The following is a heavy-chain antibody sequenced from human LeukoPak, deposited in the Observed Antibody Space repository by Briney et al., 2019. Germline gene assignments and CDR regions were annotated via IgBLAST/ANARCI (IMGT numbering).Heavy chain of an antibody. J-gene: IGHJ4*02. D-gene: IGHD5-12*01. CDR3: ARGGYSFDY. CDR2: LHPDGSER. CDR1: GFRFTGYW. V-gene: IGHV3-7*01. Sequence: GGSLRLSCAASGFRFTGYWMTWVRQAPGKGLEWVARLHPDGSERNYVGSVEGRFTVSGDNAKSSLYLQMNGLRVEDPAVYYCARGGYSFDYLGQGTLVTVSS.